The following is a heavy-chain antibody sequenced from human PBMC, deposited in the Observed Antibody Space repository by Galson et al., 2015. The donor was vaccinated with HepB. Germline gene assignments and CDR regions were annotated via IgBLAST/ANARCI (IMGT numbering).Heavy chain of an antibody. J-gene: IGHJ2*01. CDR3: ARDYYNSSGFYGHWYFDL. CDR2: IYHSGST. CDR1: AGSLSGNY. D-gene: IGHD3-22*01. V-gene: IGHV4-59*01. Sequence: TLSLTCTVSAGSLSGNYWSWIRQAPGEGLEWIGDIYHSGSTNYNPSLQTRVTISVDTSKNQFSLRLTSVTAADTAVYYCARDYYNSSGFYGHWYFDLWGRGTLVTVSS.